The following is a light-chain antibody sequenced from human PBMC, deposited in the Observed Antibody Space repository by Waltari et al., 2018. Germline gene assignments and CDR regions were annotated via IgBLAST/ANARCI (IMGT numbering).Light chain of an antibody. CDR1: QSVSGNN. CDR2: GAS. J-gene: IGKJ2*01. Sequence: EIVLTQSPAPLSLSPGERATLSCRASQSVSGNNLAWYQQKPAQAPRLLIHGASSRATGIPDRFSGSGSGTDFTLTISRLEPEDFAVYYCQQYGRSWNTFGQGTKLEIK. V-gene: IGKV3-20*01. CDR3: QQYGRSWNT.